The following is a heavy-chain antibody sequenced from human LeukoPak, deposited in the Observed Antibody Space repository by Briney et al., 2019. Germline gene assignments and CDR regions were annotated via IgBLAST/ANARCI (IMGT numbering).Heavy chain of an antibody. V-gene: IGHV4-59*12. CDR3: ARDKDAFDI. CDR1: GGSISTFY. Sequence: SETLSLTCTVSGGSISTFYWSWIRQRPGKGLEWIGYIYYSGTTNYNPSLKSRVTISVDMSKSQFSLTLSSVTAADTALYYCARDKDAFDIWGQGTMVTVSS. J-gene: IGHJ3*02. CDR2: IYYSGTT.